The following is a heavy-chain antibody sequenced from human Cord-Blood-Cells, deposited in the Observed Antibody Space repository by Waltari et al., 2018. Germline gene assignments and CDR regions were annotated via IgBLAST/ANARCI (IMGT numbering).Heavy chain of an antibody. CDR1: GYTFTSYA. V-gene: IGHV1-3*01. CDR3: ARDLTPNTLGYCSGGSCYYYYYGMDV. Sequence: QVQLVQSGAEVKKPGASVKVSCKASGYTFTSYAMHWVRQAHGQRREWKGWINAGNGNTKYSQKFQGRVTITRDTSASTAYMELSSLRSEDTAVYYCARDLTPNTLGYCSGGSCYYYYYGMDVWGQGTTVTVSS. CDR2: INAGNGNT. D-gene: IGHD2-15*01. J-gene: IGHJ6*02.